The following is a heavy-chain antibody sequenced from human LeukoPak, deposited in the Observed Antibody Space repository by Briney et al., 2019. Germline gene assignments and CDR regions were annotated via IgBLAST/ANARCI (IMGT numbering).Heavy chain of an antibody. J-gene: IGHJ6*04. Sequence: GGSLRLSCAASGFTFSSYGMHWVRQAPGKGLEWVAVISYDGSNKYYVDSVKGRLTISRDNSKNTLYLQMNSLRAEDTAVYYCAELGITMIGGVWGKGTTVTISS. D-gene: IGHD3-10*02. CDR3: AELGITMIGGV. CDR2: ISYDGSNK. V-gene: IGHV3-30*18. CDR1: GFTFSSYG.